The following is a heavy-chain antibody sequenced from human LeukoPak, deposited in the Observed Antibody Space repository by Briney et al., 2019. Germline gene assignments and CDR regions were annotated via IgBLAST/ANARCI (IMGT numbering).Heavy chain of an antibody. CDR1: GGSISSYY. J-gene: IGHJ4*02. CDR2: IYTSGST. D-gene: IGHD3-10*01. V-gene: IGHV4-4*07. Sequence: SETLSLTCTDSGGSISSYYWSWIRQPAGKGLEWIGRIYTSGSTNYNPSLKSRVTMSVDTSKNQFSLKLSSVTAADTAVYYCARDLGRRFGEFDFDYWGQGTLVTVSS. CDR3: ARDLGRRFGEFDFDY.